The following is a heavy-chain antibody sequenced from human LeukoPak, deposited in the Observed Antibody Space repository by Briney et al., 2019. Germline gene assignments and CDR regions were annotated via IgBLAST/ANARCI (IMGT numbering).Heavy chain of an antibody. CDR2: IYAGDADT. D-gene: IGHD1-7*01. Sequence: GESLKISCKGSGHTFSTDWIAWVRQMPGKGLEWMGVIYAGDADTGYSPSFQGQVTISADKSLNTAYLQWTNRKASDTAMYYCARFRGELMDGFDFWGQGTLATVSS. CDR3: ARFRGELMDGFDF. J-gene: IGHJ4*02. V-gene: IGHV5-51*01. CDR1: GHTFSTDW.